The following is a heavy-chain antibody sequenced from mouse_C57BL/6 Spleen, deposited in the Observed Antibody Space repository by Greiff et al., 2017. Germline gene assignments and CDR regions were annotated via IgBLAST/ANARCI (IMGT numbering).Heavy chain of an antibody. D-gene: IGHD2-4*01. Sequence: QVQLQQPGAELVKPGASVKLSCKASGYTFTSYWMHWVKQRPGQGLEWIGMIHPNSGSTNYNEKFKSKATLTVDKSSSTAYMQLSSLTSEDSAVYYCAREGAYDYEDWCAYWGQGTLVTVSA. J-gene: IGHJ3*01. CDR1: GYTFTSYW. V-gene: IGHV1-64*01. CDR2: IHPNSGST. CDR3: AREGAYDYEDWCAY.